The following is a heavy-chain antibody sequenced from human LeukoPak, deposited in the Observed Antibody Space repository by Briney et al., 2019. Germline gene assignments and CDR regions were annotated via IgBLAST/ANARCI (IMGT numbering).Heavy chain of an antibody. CDR1: GFTSSGYS. CDR2: ISSTSSYI. J-gene: IGHJ4*02. D-gene: IGHD2-15*01. Sequence: GGSLRLSCAASGFTSSGYSMNWVRQAPGKGLEWVSSISSTSSYIYYADSLKGRFTISRDNAKNSLYLQMNSLRAEDTAVYYCARVGSGGSYDIWGQGTLVTVSS. CDR3: ARVGSGGSYDI. V-gene: IGHV3-21*01.